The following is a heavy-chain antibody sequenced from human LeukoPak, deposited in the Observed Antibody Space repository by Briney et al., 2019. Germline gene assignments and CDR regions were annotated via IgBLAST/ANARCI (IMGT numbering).Heavy chain of an antibody. D-gene: IGHD4-17*01. Sequence: ASVKVSCKASGYTFTSYYMHWVRQAPGQGLEWMGIINPSGGSTTYAPKFQGRVTMTRDTSTSAVYMELSSLRSEDTAVYYCARDREGTTVTHFDYWGQGTLVTVSS. J-gene: IGHJ4*02. CDR3: ARDREGTTVTHFDY. CDR1: GYTFTSYY. V-gene: IGHV1-46*01. CDR2: INPSGGST.